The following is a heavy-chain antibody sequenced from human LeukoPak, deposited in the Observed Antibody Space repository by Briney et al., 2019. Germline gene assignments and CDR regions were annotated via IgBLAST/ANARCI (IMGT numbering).Heavy chain of an antibody. CDR3: ARSDGSYYFDY. D-gene: IGHD1-26*01. CDR1: GYTFSNYG. CDR2: ISVYNGKT. Sequence: ASVKVSCKASGYTFSNYGINWVRQAPGQGLEWMGWISVYNGKTNFVQKLQGRVTMTTDTSTSTAYMELRSLRSDDTAVYYCARSDGSYYFDYWGQGTLVTVSS. J-gene: IGHJ4*02. V-gene: IGHV1-18*01.